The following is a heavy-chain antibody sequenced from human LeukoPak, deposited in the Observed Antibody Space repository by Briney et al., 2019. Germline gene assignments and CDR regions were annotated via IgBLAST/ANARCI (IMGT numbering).Heavy chain of an antibody. D-gene: IGHD2-2*01. CDR1: GFTFSSYA. CDR2: ISSNGGST. CDR3: VKGYCSSISCFGDY. Sequence: GGSLRPSCSASGFTFSSYAMHWVRQAPGKGLEYVSAISSNGGSTYYADSVKGRFTISRDNSKNTLYLQMSSLRAEDTAVYYCVKGYCSSISCFGDYWGQGTLVTFSS. J-gene: IGHJ4*02. V-gene: IGHV3-64D*09.